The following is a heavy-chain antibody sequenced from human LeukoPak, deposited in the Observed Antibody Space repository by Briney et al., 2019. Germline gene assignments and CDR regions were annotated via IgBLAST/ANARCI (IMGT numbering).Heavy chain of an antibody. Sequence: GGSLRLSCAASGFTFSMYWMNWVRQSPGKGLEWVADIKQDGSEKYYVDSVKGRFTISRDNAKNSLYLQMNSLRAEDTAVYYCARPVYYDFWSGYYTDYYYGMDVWGQGTTVTVSS. CDR1: GFTFSMYW. D-gene: IGHD3-3*01. CDR2: IKQDGSEK. CDR3: ARPVYYDFWSGYYTDYYYGMDV. J-gene: IGHJ6*02. V-gene: IGHV3-7*01.